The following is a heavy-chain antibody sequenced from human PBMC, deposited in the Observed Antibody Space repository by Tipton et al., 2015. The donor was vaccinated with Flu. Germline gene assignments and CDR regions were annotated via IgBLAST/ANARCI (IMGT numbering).Heavy chain of an antibody. D-gene: IGHD1-26*01. V-gene: IGHV1-46*01. CDR2: INPSGGST. CDR3: ARDEVEATTMTWFDP. CDR1: GYTFTSYY. J-gene: IGHJ5*02. Sequence: QLVQSGAEVKKPGASVKVSCKASGYTFTSYYMHWVRQAPGQGLEWMGIINPSGGSTSYAQKFQGIVTMTRDTSTSTDYMELSSLRSEDTAVYYCARDEVEATTMTWFDPWGQGTLVTVSS.